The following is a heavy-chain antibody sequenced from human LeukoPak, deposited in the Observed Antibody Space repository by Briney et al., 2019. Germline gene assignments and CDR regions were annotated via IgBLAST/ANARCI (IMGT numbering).Heavy chain of an antibody. V-gene: IGHV3-23*01. CDR2: ISGSGGST. CDR3: AKEGSIAARPGGPHGSSGSVY. Sequence: GGFLRLSCAASGFTFSSYAMSWVRQAPGKGLEWVSAISGSGGSTYYADSVKGRFTISIDNSKNTLYLQMNSLRAEDTAVYYCAKEGSIAARPGGPHGSSGSVYWGQGTLVTVSS. CDR1: GFTFSSYA. D-gene: IGHD6-6*01. J-gene: IGHJ4*02.